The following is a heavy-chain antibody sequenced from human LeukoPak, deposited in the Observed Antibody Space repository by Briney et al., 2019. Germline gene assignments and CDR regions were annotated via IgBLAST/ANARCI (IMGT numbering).Heavy chain of an antibody. CDR2: IYHSGST. Sequence: SETLSLTCAVSGYSISSGYYWGWIRQPPGKGLEWIGSIYHSGSTYYNPSLKSRVTISVDTSKNQFSLKLSSVTAADTAVCYCARLWFGELYFDYWGQGTLVTVSS. CDR3: ARLWFGELYFDY. J-gene: IGHJ4*02. CDR1: GYSISSGYY. D-gene: IGHD3-10*01. V-gene: IGHV4-38-2*01.